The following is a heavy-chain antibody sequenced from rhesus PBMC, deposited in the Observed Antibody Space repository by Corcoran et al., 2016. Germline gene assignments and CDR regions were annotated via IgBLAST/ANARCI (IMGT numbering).Heavy chain of an antibody. CDR1: GASLRSYW. CDR3: VGRNRW. Sequence: QVQLQESGPGLVKPSETLSLTCAVSGASLRSYWWSWLRQAPGKGLEWIGEINGPSGSTYYNPSLNSRVTLSKDTSRNHFSLKMNSVTAADTALYYCVGRNRWWGQGVLVTVSS. CDR2: INGPSGST. V-gene: IGHV4-80*01. D-gene: IGHD6-37*01. J-gene: IGHJ4*01.